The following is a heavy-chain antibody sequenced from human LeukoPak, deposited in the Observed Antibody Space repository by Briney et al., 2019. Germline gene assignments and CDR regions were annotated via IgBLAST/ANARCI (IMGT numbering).Heavy chain of an antibody. Sequence: PGGSLRLSCAASGFTFSSYAMSWVRRAPGKGLEWVSAISGSGGSTYYADSVKGRFTISRDNSKNTLYLQMNSLRAEDTAVYYCAKVPDYDILTGYNWFDPWGQGTLVTVSS. CDR1: GFTFSSYA. CDR3: AKVPDYDILTGYNWFDP. D-gene: IGHD3-9*01. V-gene: IGHV3-23*01. J-gene: IGHJ5*02. CDR2: ISGSGGST.